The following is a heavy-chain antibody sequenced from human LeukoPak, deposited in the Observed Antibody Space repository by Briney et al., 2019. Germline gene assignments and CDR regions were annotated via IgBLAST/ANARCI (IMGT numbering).Heavy chain of an antibody. D-gene: IGHD6-13*01. V-gene: IGHV1-69*04. CDR1: GGTFSSYA. Sequence: SVKVSCKASGGTFSSYAISWVRQAPGQGLEWMGRIIPIFGIANYAQKFQGRVTITADKSTSTAYMELSSLRSEDTAVYYCARGTAGDAFDIWGQGTMATVSS. CDR2: IIPIFGIA. J-gene: IGHJ3*02. CDR3: ARGTAGDAFDI.